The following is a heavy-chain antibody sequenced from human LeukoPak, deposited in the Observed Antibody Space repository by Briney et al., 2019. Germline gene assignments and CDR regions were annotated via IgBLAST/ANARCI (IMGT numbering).Heavy chain of an antibody. CDR3: ARGPTQSTMVRGAYYFDY. Sequence: SETLSLTCAVYGGSFSGYYWSWIRQPPGKGLELNGEINHSGSTNYNPSLKSRVTISVDTSKNQFSLKLSSVTAADTAVYYCARGPTQSTMVRGAYYFDYWGQGTLVTVSS. V-gene: IGHV4-34*01. J-gene: IGHJ4*02. CDR1: GGSFSGYY. D-gene: IGHD3-10*01. CDR2: INHSGST.